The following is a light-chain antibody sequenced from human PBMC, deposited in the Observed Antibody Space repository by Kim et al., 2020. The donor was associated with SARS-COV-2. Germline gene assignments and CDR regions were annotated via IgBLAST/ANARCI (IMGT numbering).Light chain of an antibody. V-gene: IGKV3-20*01. CDR1: QSVSSNY. Sequence: EIVLTQSPVTLSLSPGEKATLSCRASQSVSSNYLAWYQQKPGQAPRLLIYGASSRATGIPDRFSGSGSGTDFTLTITRLEPEDFAVYYCQQDSSSPATFGQGTKVDIK. CDR2: GAS. J-gene: IGKJ1*01. CDR3: QQDSSSPAT.